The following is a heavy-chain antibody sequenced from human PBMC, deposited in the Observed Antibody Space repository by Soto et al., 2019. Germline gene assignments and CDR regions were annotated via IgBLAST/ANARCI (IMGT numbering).Heavy chain of an antibody. V-gene: IGHV6-1*01. CDR2: TYYRSRWYN. D-gene: IGHD1-26*01. CDR1: GDSVSSNNAV. CDR3: VESSAIQWDYMNV. J-gene: IGHJ6*04. Sequence: SRSLSLICAISGDSVSSNNAVWYWIRQSPSRGLEWLGRTYYRSRWYNDDAVSVKSRITIDPDTSKNQLPLHRNSVTAEDTAVYYCVESSAIQWDYMNVWGKGTPVTVSS.